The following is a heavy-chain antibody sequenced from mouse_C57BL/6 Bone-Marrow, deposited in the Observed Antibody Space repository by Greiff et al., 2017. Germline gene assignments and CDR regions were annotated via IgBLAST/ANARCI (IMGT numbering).Heavy chain of an antibody. J-gene: IGHJ4*01. CDR2: IWSGGST. V-gene: IGHV2-2*01. D-gene: IGHD2-5*01. CDR3: ARVDDYSNREGYYYAMDY. CDR1: GFSLTSYG. Sequence: QVQLKESGPGLVQPSQSLSITCTVSGFSLTSYGVHWVRQSPGKGLEWLGVIWSGGSTDYNAAFISRLSISKDNSKSQVFFKMNSLQADDTAIYXCARVDDYSNREGYYYAMDYWGQGTSVTVSS.